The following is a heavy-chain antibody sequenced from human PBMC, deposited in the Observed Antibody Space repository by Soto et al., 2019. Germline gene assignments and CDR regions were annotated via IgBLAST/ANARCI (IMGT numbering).Heavy chain of an antibody. D-gene: IGHD3-10*01. CDR2: IYHSGST. V-gene: IGHV4-4*02. CDR3: APIPAGSGTYHGN. CDR1: GGSITSGNW. Sequence: PSETLSLTCAVSGGSITSGNWWSWVRQPPGKGLEWIGEIYHSGSTNYNPSLKSRVTISVDKSKNQFSLKLSSVTAADTAVYYCAPIPAGSGTYHGNWGQGTLVTVS. J-gene: IGHJ4*02.